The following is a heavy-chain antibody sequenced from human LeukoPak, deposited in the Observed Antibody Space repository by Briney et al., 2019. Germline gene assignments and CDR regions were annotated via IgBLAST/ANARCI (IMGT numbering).Heavy chain of an antibody. V-gene: IGHV3-23*01. CDR2: ISGSADST. Sequence: GGSLRLSCSASGFTFSNYAMTWVRQAPGRGLEWVSAISGSADSTYYADSVRGRFTISRDNSRNTLYLLMTSLRAEDTAVYYCARGWEPWGQGTLVTVSS. D-gene: IGHD1-26*01. CDR3: ARGWEP. J-gene: IGHJ5*02. CDR1: GFTFSNYA.